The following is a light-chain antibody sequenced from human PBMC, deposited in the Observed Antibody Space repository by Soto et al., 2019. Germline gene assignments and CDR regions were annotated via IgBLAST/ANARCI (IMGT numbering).Light chain of an antibody. CDR3: HQYDSSPLT. Sequence: EIVLTQSPGTLSLSPGERATLSCRASKSVSSSYLAWYQQKPGQAPRLLIYGASSRATGIPDRFSGSGSGTDFTLTISRLEPEYFAVYYCHQYDSSPLTFGGGTKVEIK. CDR2: GAS. CDR1: KSVSSSY. V-gene: IGKV3-20*01. J-gene: IGKJ4*01.